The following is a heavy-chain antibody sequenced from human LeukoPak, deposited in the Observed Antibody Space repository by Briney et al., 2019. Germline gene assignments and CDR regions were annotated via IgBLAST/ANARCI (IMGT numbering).Heavy chain of an antibody. Sequence: KASETLSLTCAVYGGSFSGYYWSWIRQPPGKGLEWIGYIYYSGSTKYNPSLKSRVTISVDTSKNQFSLKLNSVTAADTAVYYCAREDDSSGYPNWFDPWGQGTLVTVSS. V-gene: IGHV4-59*01. CDR1: GGSFSGYY. CDR3: AREDDSSGYPNWFDP. J-gene: IGHJ5*02. CDR2: IYYSGST. D-gene: IGHD3-22*01.